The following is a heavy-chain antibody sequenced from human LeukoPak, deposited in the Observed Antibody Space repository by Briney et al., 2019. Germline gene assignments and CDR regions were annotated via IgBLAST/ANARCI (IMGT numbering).Heavy chain of an antibody. CDR1: GYTFTGYY. CDR3: AMMECSSASCYNRYYCYGMDV. CDR2: INPNSGGT. D-gene: IGHD2-2*02. V-gene: IGHV1-2*02. J-gene: IGHJ6*02. Sequence: ASVKVSYKASGYTFTGYYMHWVRQAPGQGLEWMGWINPNSGGTNYAQKFQGRVTMTRDTSISTAYMELSRLRPDDTAVYYCAMMECSSASCYNRYYCYGMDVWGQGTTVTVSS.